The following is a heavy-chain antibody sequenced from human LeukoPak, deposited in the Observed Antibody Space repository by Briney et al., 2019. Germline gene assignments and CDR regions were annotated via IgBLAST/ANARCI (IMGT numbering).Heavy chain of an antibody. CDR1: GFTFSSYW. CDR3: ARARWSSTGWFLGY. CDR2: VNPQGSDT. V-gene: IGHV3-74*01. J-gene: IGHJ4*02. Sequence: PGGSLRLSCAASGFTFSSYWVHWVRQAPGKGLVWVSRVNPQGSDTSYTDSVKGRFTISRDNAKDSLHLQMDNLRAEDTAVYYCARARWSSTGWFLGYWGQGTLVAVSS. D-gene: IGHD6-19*01.